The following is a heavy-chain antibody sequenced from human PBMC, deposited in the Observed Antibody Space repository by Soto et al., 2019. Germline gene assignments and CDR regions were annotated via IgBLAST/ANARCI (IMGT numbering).Heavy chain of an antibody. CDR3: ARGATVTQYDY. CDR2: GSYSGTT. J-gene: IGHJ4*02. CDR1: GVSVSSGSLY. Sequence: SETLSLTCTVSGVSVSSGSLYWAWIRQPPGKGLEWIGFGSYSGTTNYKPSLKSRVTISVDTSRSQISLKVSSLTAADTAVYYCARGATVTQYDYWGQGNLVT. V-gene: IGHV4-61*01. D-gene: IGHD4-17*01.